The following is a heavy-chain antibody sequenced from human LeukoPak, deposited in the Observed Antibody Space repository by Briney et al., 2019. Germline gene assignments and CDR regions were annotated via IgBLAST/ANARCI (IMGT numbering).Heavy chain of an antibody. CDR3: ASWGATHHYFDY. D-gene: IGHD1-26*01. Sequence: PETLSLTCTVSGYSISSGYYWGWIRQPPGKGLEWIGSIYYSGSTYYNPSLKSRVTISVDTSKNQFSLKLSSVTAADTAVYYCASWGATHHYFDYWGQGTLVTVSS. CDR1: GYSISSGYY. J-gene: IGHJ4*02. CDR2: IYYSGST. V-gene: IGHV4-38-2*02.